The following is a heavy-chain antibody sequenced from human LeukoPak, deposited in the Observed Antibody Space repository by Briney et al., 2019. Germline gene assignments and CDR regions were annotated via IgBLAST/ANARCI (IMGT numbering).Heavy chain of an antibody. Sequence: TGGSLRLSCAASGFTFSSYTLNWVRQAPGKGLERVSSISSSSSYIYYADSVKGRFTISRDNAKNSLYLQMNSLRAEDTAVYYCARDRGNQRGYYYYYMDVWGKGTTVTVSS. V-gene: IGHV3-21*01. CDR2: ISSSSSYI. CDR1: GFTFSSYT. D-gene: IGHD1-14*01. CDR3: ARDRGNQRGYYYYYMDV. J-gene: IGHJ6*03.